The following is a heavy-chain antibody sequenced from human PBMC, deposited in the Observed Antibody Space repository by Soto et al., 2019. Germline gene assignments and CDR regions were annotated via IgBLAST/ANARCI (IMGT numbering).Heavy chain of an antibody. D-gene: IGHD1-26*01. V-gene: IGHV2-5*02. Sequence: QITLKESGPTLVKPTQTLTLTCTFSGFSLSRSGVGVGWIRQPPGKAPEWLALIYWDDDERYNPSLRSRLTITKDTSKSQVVLTMTNMDPVDTATYYCAHRIVGSPFDYWGQGTLVTVSS. J-gene: IGHJ4*02. CDR2: IYWDDDE. CDR3: AHRIVGSPFDY. CDR1: GFSLSRSGVG.